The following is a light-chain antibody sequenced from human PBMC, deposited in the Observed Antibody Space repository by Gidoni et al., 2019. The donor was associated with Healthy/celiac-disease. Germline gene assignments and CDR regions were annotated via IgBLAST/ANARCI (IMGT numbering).Light chain of an antibody. V-gene: IGKV3-20*01. J-gene: IGKJ4*01. CDR1: QSVSSSY. CDR3: QQYGSSPPLT. CDR2: GAS. Sequence: EIVLTQSPGTLSLSPGERATLSCRASQSVSSSYLAWYQQKPGQAPRLLIYGASSRATGIPDRFIGRGFWTKLTLNISRLEPEDFAVYYCQQYGSSPPLTFGGGTKVEIK.